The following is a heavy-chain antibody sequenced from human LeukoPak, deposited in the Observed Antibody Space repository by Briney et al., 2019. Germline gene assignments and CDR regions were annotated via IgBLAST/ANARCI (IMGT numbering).Heavy chain of an antibody. J-gene: IGHJ5*02. CDR2: ISVYNGNT. Sequence: ASVKVSCKASGYTFTSYGISWVRQAPGQGLEWMGWISVYNGNTNYAQKLQGRVTMTTDTSTSTAYMELGSLRSDDTAVYYCARDSRITIFGVASNWFDPWGQGTLVTVSS. D-gene: IGHD3-3*01. CDR1: GYTFTSYG. CDR3: ARDSRITIFGVASNWFDP. V-gene: IGHV1-18*01.